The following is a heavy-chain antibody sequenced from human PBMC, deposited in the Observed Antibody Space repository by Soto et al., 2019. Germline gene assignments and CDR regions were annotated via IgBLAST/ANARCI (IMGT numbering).Heavy chain of an antibody. CDR2: ISGSGGST. V-gene: IGHV3-23*01. D-gene: IGHD3-22*01. J-gene: IGHJ4*02. CDR1: GFTFSSYA. Sequence: PGGSLRLSCAASGFTFSSYAMSWVRQAPGKGLEWVSAISGSGGSTYYADSVKGRFTISRDNSKNTLYLQMNSLRAEDTAVYYCAKVTAYYYHSSGPLIAYWGQGTLVTVSS. CDR3: AKVTAYYYHSSGPLIAY.